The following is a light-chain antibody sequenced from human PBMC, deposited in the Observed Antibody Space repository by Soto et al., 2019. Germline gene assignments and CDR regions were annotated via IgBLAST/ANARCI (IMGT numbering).Light chain of an antibody. V-gene: IGLV2-14*01. CDR1: SSDVGGYNY. Sequence: QSALTQPASVSGSPGQSITISCTGTSSDVGGYNYVSWYQQHPGKAPKLMIYDVSNRPSGVSNRFFGSKSCNTASLTISGLQAEDEAYYYCSSYTSSSTLGVFGTGTKLTVL. CDR2: DVS. CDR3: SSYTSSSTLGV. J-gene: IGLJ1*01.